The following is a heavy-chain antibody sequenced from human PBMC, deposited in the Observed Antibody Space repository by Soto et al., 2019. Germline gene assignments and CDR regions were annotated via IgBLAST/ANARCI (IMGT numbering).Heavy chain of an antibody. V-gene: IGHV1-69*12. CDR2: IIPIFGTA. D-gene: IGHD1-26*01. CDR1: GGNFSSYA. CDR3: ARVGASRGDAFDI. Sequence: QVQLVQSGAEVKKPGSSVKVSCKASGGNFSSYAISWVRQAPGQGLEWMGGIIPIFGTANYAQKFQGRVTITADESTSTAYMERSSLRSEDTAVYYCARVGASRGDAFDIWGQGTMVTVSS. J-gene: IGHJ3*02.